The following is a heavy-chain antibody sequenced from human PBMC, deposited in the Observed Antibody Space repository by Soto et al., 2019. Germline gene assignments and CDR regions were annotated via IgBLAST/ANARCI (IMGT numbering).Heavy chain of an antibody. CDR2: ISSSSSTI. Sequence: EVQLVESGGGLVQPGGSLRLSCAASGFTFSSYSMNWVRQAPGKGLEWVSYISSSSSTIYYADSVKGRFTISRDNAKNSLYLQMNSLRDEDTAVYYCVRGPVAYSSSNPRIDYWGQGTLVTVSS. D-gene: IGHD6-6*01. V-gene: IGHV3-48*02. J-gene: IGHJ4*02. CDR3: VRGPVAYSSSNPRIDY. CDR1: GFTFSSYS.